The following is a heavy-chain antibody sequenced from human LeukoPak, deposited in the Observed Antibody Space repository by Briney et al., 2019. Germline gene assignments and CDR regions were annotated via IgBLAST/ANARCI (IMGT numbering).Heavy chain of an antibody. Sequence: ASVKVSCKASGYTFTGYYMHWVRQAPGQGLEWMGWINPNSGGTNYAQKFQGRVTMTRETSISTAYMELSRLRSDDTAVYYCARIPIASDIVVVPAAMYYFDYWGQGTLVTVSS. CDR1: GYTFTGYY. V-gene: IGHV1-2*02. CDR3: ARIPIASDIVVVPAAMYYFDY. CDR2: INPNSGGT. J-gene: IGHJ4*02. D-gene: IGHD2-2*01.